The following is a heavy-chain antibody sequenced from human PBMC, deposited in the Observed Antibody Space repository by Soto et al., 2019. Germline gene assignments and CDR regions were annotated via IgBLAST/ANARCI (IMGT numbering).Heavy chain of an antibody. CDR3: ERGPYSSSWYGNYYFDY. CDR2: IYYSGST. D-gene: IGHD6-13*01. J-gene: IGHJ4*02. Sequence: SETLSLTCTVSGGSISSGGYYWSWIRQHPGKGLEWIGYIYYSGSTYYNPSLKSRVTISVDTSKNQFSLKLSSVTATDTAVYYCERGPYSSSWYGNYYFDYWGQATLVNVSS. V-gene: IGHV4-31*03. CDR1: GGSISSGGYY.